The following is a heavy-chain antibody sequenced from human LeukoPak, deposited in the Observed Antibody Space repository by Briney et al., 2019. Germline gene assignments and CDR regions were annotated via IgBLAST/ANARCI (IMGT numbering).Heavy chain of an antibody. D-gene: IGHD3-22*01. Sequence: PSETLSLTCTVSGGSISSYYWSWIRQPPGKGLEWIGYIYYSGSTNYNPSLKSRGTISVDTSKTQFSLKLSSVTAADTAVYYCARQNTMMEGNWFDPWGQGTLVTVSS. J-gene: IGHJ5*02. CDR3: ARQNTMMEGNWFDP. CDR1: GGSISSYY. CDR2: IYYSGST. V-gene: IGHV4-59*08.